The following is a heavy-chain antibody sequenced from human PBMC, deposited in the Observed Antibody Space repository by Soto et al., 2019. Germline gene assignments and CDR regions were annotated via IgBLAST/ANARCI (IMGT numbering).Heavy chain of an antibody. D-gene: IGHD3-3*01. J-gene: IGHJ4*02. CDR2: IGTAGDT. V-gene: IGHV3-13*01. CDR3: ARGSYDFWFDY. CDR1: GFTFSSYD. Sequence: EVQLVESGGGLVQPGGSLRLSCAASGFTFSSYDMHWVRQATGKGLEWVSAIGTAGDTYYPGSVKGRFTISRENAKNSLYLQMNSLRAEDTAVYYCARGSYDFWFDYWGQGTLVTVSS.